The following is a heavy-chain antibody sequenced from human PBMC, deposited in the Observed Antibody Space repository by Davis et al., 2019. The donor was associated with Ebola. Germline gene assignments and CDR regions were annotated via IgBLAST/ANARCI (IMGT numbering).Heavy chain of an antibody. J-gene: IGHJ6*04. D-gene: IGHD3-3*02. CDR1: GFILSDHY. V-gene: IGHV3-72*01. CDR3: AGSLAGSDYYGMDV. CDR2: TRNKANGFTT. Sequence: GESLKISCAASGFILSDHYMDWVRQAPGKGLEWVGRTRNKANGFTTEYAASVKDRFTISRDDSKNSLSLQMNSLKTEDTAVYYCAGSLAGSDYYGMDVWGKGTTVTVSS.